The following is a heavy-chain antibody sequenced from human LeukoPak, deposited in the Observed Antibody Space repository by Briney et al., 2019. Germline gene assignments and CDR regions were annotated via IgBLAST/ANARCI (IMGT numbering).Heavy chain of an antibody. CDR3: TELHYYASRY. Sequence: GGSLRLSCAASGFTSSDSYMSWTRQAPGRGLEWVSYISGSGNTIYYADSVKGRFTISRDNAKNSLYLQMNSLRAEDTAVYYCTELHYYASRYWGQGTLVTVSS. V-gene: IGHV3-11*01. CDR1: GFTSSDSY. CDR2: ISGSGNTI. J-gene: IGHJ4*02. D-gene: IGHD3-10*01.